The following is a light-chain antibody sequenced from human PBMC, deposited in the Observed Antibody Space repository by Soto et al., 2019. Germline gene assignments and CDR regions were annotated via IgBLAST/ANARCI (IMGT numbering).Light chain of an antibody. CDR1: SSDVGGYNY. CDR3: SSYTSSSTLV. CDR2: EIS. J-gene: IGLJ7*01. Sequence: QSALTQPASVSGSPGQSISISCTGTSSDVGGYNYVSWYERHPDKAPKLMIYEISNRPSGVSNRISGSKSGNTASLTISGLQAEDEADYYCSSYTSSSTLVFGAGTQLTVL. V-gene: IGLV2-14*01.